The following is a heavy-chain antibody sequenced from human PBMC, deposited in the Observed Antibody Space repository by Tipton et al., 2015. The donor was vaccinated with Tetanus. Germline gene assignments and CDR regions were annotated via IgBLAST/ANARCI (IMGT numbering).Heavy chain of an antibody. V-gene: IGHV4-34*01. Sequence: TLSLTCAVSGGSSTDFYWSWIRQVPGQGLVWIGEINHSGTANKNPSLKSRVTMSVDTSNRQFSLSLTSATAADTAVYYCARGWSECSSWSCSPFDSWGQGTLVTVSS. J-gene: IGHJ4*02. D-gene: IGHD2-2*01. CDR1: GGSSTDFY. CDR3: ARGWSECSSWSCSPFDS. CDR2: INHSGTA.